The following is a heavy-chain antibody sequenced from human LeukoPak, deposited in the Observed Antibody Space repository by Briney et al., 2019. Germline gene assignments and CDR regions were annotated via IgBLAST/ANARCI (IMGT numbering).Heavy chain of an antibody. CDR3: ARQGLDPSSTKLLRAFDI. Sequence: WGSLRLSCAASGVTFSSYSMNWVRQAPGKGLEWVSSISSSSSYIYYADSVKGRFTISRDTAKNSLYLQMTSLRAEDTAVYYCARQGLDPSSTKLLRAFDIWGQGTMVTVSS. CDR2: ISSSSSYI. J-gene: IGHJ3*02. V-gene: IGHV3-21*01. D-gene: IGHD6-13*01. CDR1: GVTFSSYS.